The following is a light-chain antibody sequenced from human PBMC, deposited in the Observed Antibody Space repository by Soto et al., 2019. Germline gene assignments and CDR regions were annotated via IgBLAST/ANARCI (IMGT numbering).Light chain of an antibody. CDR2: VAS. CDR3: QQLNSYPIT. Sequence: DSELTQAPALLSTSVGDRVTITCRASQGISGYLAWYQQKPGKAPKLLISVASTLQSGVPSRFSGSGSGTDFTLTISSLQPEDFATYYCQQLNSYPITFGQGTRLEIK. V-gene: IGKV1-9*01. J-gene: IGKJ5*01. CDR1: QGISGY.